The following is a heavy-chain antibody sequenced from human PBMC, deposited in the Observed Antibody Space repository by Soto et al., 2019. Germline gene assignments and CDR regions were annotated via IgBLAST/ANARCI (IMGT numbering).Heavy chain of an antibody. CDR2: ISYDGSNK. Sequence: QVQLVESGGGVVQPGRSLRLSCAASGFTFSSYAMHWVRQAPGKGLEWVAVISYDGSNKYYADSVKGRFTISRDNSKNTLYLQMNSLRAEDTAVYYCARDKGEYGDYVAFDIWGQGTMVTVSS. J-gene: IGHJ3*02. D-gene: IGHD4-17*01. CDR1: GFTFSSYA. CDR3: ARDKGEYGDYVAFDI. V-gene: IGHV3-30-3*01.